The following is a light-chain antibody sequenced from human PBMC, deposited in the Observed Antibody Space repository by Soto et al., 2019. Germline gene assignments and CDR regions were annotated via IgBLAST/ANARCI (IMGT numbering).Light chain of an antibody. CDR2: GAS. CDR1: QSISSW. CDR3: QQYNSSPPLT. Sequence: DIQMTQSPSTLSASVGDRVTITCRASQSISSWLAWYQQKSGKAPKLLIYGASSLESGVPSRFSGSGSGTDFTLTIGSLQPEDFATYSCQQYNSSPPLTFGVGTKVDIK. V-gene: IGKV1-5*01. J-gene: IGKJ4*01.